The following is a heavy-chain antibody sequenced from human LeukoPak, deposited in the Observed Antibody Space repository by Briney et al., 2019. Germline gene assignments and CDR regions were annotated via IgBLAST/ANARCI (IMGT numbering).Heavy chain of an antibody. CDR2: IGAGGDT. Sequence: PGGSLRLSCAASGFTFSTYDMHWVRQATGKGLEWVSAIGAGGDTYYADSVKGRFTISRDNSKNTLYLQMNSLRAEDTAVYYCAKDPYSSGHDYWGQGTLVTVSS. J-gene: IGHJ4*02. CDR1: GFTFSTYD. CDR3: AKDPYSSGHDY. D-gene: IGHD6-19*01. V-gene: IGHV3-13*01.